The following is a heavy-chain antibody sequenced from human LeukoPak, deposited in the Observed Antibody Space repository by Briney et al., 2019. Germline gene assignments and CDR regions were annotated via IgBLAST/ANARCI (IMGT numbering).Heavy chain of an antibody. V-gene: IGHV3-30-3*01. Sequence: NKYYADSVKGRFTISRDNSKNTLYLQMNSLRAEDTAVYHCARGSYYYDSSAYYSPSYYFDYWGQGTLVTVSS. CDR3: ARGSYYYDSSAYYSPSYYFDY. CDR2: NK. J-gene: IGHJ4*02. D-gene: IGHD3-22*01.